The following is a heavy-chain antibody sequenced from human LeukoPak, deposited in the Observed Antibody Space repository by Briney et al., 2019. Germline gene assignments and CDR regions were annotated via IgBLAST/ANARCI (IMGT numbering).Heavy chain of an antibody. J-gene: IGHJ4*02. D-gene: IGHD1-7*01. Sequence: PGWSLRLYCVASGFTFNDSGMSWVRQAPGKGLEWISGINWNGRSRGYADSVKGRFTISRDNAKNSLYLEMNSLRAEDTALYFCARPLGITGTTPFDFWGQGPRVTVSS. CDR3: ARPLGITGTTPFDF. V-gene: IGHV3-20*04. CDR1: GFTFNDSG. CDR2: INWNGRSR.